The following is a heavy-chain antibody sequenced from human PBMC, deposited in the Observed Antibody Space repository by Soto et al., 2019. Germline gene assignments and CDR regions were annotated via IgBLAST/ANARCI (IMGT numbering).Heavy chain of an antibody. CDR2: ITSDTLTI. J-gene: IGHJ4*02. CDR3: ARSVEGHFAY. D-gene: IGHD6-19*01. Sequence: EVQLVESGGGLVQPGGSLRLSCAASGFTFSIYSMNWVRQAPGKGLEWFSYITSDTLTIKYTDSVKGRFTISRDNAKNSLYLPMNSLRDEDTAVYFCARSVEGHFAYWGQGTVVTVSA. CDR1: GFTFSIYS. V-gene: IGHV3-48*02.